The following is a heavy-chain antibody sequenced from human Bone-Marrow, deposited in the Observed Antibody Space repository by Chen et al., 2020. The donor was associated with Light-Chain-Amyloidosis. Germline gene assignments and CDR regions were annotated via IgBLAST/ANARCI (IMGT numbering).Heavy chain of an antibody. J-gene: IGHJ4*02. V-gene: IGHV1-46*01. CDR3: ARGTVGAWYSSGRIDY. Sequence: QVQLVQSGAEVKKPGASVKVSCKASGYTFTSYYMHWVRQAPGQGLEWMGIINPSGGSTSYAQKFQGRVTMTRDTSTSTVYMELSSLRSEDTAVYYCARGTVGAWYSSGRIDYWGQGTLVTVSS. CDR2: INPSGGST. CDR1: GYTFTSYY. D-gene: IGHD6-19*01.